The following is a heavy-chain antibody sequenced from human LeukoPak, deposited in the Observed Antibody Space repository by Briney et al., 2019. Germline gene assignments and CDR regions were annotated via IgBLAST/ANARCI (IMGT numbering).Heavy chain of an antibody. Sequence: PSETLSLTCSVSGYSISSGYYWGWIRQPPGKGLEWIGSIYQSGSTYYNPSLKSRVTISVDTSRNQFSLKLSSVTAADTAVYYCALTVIPSIAARPQYYWYFDLWGRGTLVTVSS. CDR3: ALTVIPSIAARPQYYWYFDL. CDR1: GYSISSGYY. V-gene: IGHV4-38-2*02. D-gene: IGHD6-6*01. CDR2: IYQSGST. J-gene: IGHJ2*01.